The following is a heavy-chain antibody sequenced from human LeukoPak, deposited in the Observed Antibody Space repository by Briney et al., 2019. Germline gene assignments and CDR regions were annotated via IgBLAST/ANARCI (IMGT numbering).Heavy chain of an antibody. Sequence: GGSLRLSCAASGFTFSDYYMSWIRQAPGKGLEWVSYISSSSTYTNYADSVKGRFTIYRDNAKNSLYLQMNSLRAEDTAVYYCATSVDAALDFDYWGQGTLVTVSS. J-gene: IGHJ4*02. CDR1: GFTFSDYY. V-gene: IGHV3-11*03. CDR2: ISSSSTYT. CDR3: ATSVDAALDFDY. D-gene: IGHD5-18*01.